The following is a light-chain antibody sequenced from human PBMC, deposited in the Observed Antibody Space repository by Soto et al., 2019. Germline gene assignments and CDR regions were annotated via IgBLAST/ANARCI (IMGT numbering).Light chain of an antibody. CDR1: SSDVGTYNY. J-gene: IGLJ2*01. CDR2: EVS. Sequence: QSALTQPASVSGSPGQSITISCTGTSSDVGTYNYVSWYQHRPGTAPKLMIFEVSNRPSGVSTRFSGSKSGNTASLTISGLQADDEADYYCSSYASSTTLDVLFGGGTKVTVL. V-gene: IGLV2-14*01. CDR3: SSYASSTTLDVL.